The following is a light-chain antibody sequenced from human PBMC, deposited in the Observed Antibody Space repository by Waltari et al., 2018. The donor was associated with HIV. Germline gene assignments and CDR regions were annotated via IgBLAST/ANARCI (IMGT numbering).Light chain of an antibody. V-gene: IGLV2-14*01. CDR1: SSDVGGYNY. J-gene: IGLJ2*01. CDR2: DVS. Sequence: QSALTQPASVSGSPVQPITISSPGTSSDVGGYNYVSWYQQHPGKAPKLMIYDVSNRPSGVSNRFSGSKSGNTASLTISGLQAEDEADYYCSSYTSSSTLVFGGGTKLTVL. CDR3: SSYTSSSTLV.